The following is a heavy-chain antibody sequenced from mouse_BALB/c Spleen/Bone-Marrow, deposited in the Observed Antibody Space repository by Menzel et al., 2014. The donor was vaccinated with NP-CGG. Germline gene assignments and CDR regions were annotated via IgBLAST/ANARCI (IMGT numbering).Heavy chain of an antibody. CDR1: GYSFTSYW. Sequence: EVQLQQSGTVLARPGASVKMSCKASGYSFTSYWMHWVKQRPRQGLEWIGAIYPGNSDTSYNQKFKGKAKLTAVTSASTAYMELSSLTNEDSAVYYCTRRWLLHGFYAMDYWGQGTSVTVSS. J-gene: IGHJ4*01. V-gene: IGHV1-5*01. D-gene: IGHD2-3*01. CDR2: IYPGNSDT. CDR3: TRRWLLHGFYAMDY.